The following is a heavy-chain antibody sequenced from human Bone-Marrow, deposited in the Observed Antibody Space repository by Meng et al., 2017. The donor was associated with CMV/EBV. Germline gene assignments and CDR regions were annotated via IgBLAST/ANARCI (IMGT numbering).Heavy chain of an antibody. CDR2: INSDGSST. D-gene: IGHD2-2*01. CDR1: GFTFSSYW. J-gene: IGHJ2*01. CDR3: ARDTGIVVVPAALSRWYFDL. V-gene: IGHV3-74*01. Sequence: GESLKISCAASGFTFSSYWMHWVRQAPGKGLVWVSRINSDGSSTSYVDSVKGRFTISRDNAKNSLYLQMNSLRAEDTAVYYCARDTGIVVVPAALSRWYFDLWGRGTLVTVSS.